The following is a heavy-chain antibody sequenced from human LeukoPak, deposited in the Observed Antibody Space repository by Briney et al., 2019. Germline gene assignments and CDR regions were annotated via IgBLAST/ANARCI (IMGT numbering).Heavy chain of an antibody. D-gene: IGHD3-22*01. V-gene: IGHV4-59*01. CDR2: IYYSGST. J-gene: IGHJ3*02. Sequence: SETLSLTRTVSGGSISSYYWSWLRQPPGKGLEWIGYIYYSGSTNYNPSLKSRVTISVDTSKNQFSLKLSSLTAADTAVYYCAREKGYYDSSGYSLAFAFDIWGQGTMVTVSS. CDR3: AREKGYYDSSGYSLAFAFDI. CDR1: GGSISSYY.